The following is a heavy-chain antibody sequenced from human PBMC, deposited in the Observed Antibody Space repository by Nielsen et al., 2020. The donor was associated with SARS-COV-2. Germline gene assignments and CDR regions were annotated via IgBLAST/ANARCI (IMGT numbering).Heavy chain of an antibody. J-gene: IGHJ4*02. D-gene: IGHD3-22*01. Sequence: GGSLRLSCAASGFTFSNAWMSWVRQAPGKGLEWVGRIKSKTDGGTTDYAAPVKGRFTISRDDSKNTLYLQMNSLKTEDTAVYYCTTDGVAIVVAREYYFDYWGQGTLVTVSS. CDR2: IKSKTDGGTT. V-gene: IGHV3-15*01. CDR1: GFTFSNAW. CDR3: TTDGVAIVVAREYYFDY.